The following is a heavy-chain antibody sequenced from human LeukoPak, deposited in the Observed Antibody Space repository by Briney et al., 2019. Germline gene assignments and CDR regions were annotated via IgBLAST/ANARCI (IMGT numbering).Heavy chain of an antibody. Sequence: ASVKVSCKASGYTFTNYYMHWVRQAPGQGLEWMGIINPSGGSTSYAQKFQGRLIMTRDTSTSTVYMELSSLRSEDTAVYYCARDSITMIAGDYYYYMDVWGKGTTVTVSS. V-gene: IGHV1-46*01. CDR2: INPSGGST. D-gene: IGHD3-22*01. CDR1: GYTFTNYY. J-gene: IGHJ6*03. CDR3: ARDSITMIAGDYYYYMDV.